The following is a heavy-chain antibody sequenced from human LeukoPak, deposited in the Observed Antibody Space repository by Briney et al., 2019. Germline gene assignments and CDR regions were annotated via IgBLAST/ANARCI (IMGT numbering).Heavy chain of an antibody. CDR3: ATPSGSYHYYYGMDV. J-gene: IGHJ6*02. CDR1: GGSFSGYY. V-gene: IGHV4-34*01. D-gene: IGHD1-26*01. CDR2: INHSGST. Sequence: NPSETLSLTCAVYGGSFSGYYWSWIRQPPGKGLEWIGEINHSGSTNYNPSLKSRVTISVDTSKNQFPLKLSSVTAADTAVYYCATPSGSYHYYYGMDVWGQGTTVTVSS.